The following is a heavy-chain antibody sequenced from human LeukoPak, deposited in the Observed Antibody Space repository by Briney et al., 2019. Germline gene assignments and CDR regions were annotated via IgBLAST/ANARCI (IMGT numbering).Heavy chain of an antibody. D-gene: IGHD3-22*01. V-gene: IGHV4-34*01. CDR3: ARLFLDSSGYSSYGMDV. CDR2: INHSGST. CDR1: GGSFSGYY. Sequence: SETLSLTCAVYGGSFSGYYWSWIRQPPGKGLEWIGEINHSGSTNYNPSLKSRVTISVDTSKNQFSLKLSSVTAADTAAYYCARLFLDSSGYSSYGMDVWGQGTTVTVSS. J-gene: IGHJ6*02.